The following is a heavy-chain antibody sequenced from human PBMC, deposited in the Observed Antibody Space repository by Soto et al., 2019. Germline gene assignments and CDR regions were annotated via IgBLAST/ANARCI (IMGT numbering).Heavy chain of an antibody. Sequence: PGGSLRLSCAASGFTVGSHAMSWVRRAPGKGLERVSSISGSGDGTYYGDSVKGRFTISRDSSSSTLYLQMDNLRGEDTAVYFCTRSRRSILMVYGFGGMDVWGQGTTVTVS. CDR1: GFTVGSHA. D-gene: IGHD2-8*01. CDR2: ISGSGDGT. V-gene: IGHV3-23*01. CDR3: TRSRRSILMVYGFGGMDV. J-gene: IGHJ6*02.